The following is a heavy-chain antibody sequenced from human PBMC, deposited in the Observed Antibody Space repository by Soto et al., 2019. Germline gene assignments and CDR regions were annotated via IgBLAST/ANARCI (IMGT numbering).Heavy chain of an antibody. CDR2: IYPNDADT. CDR3: ARVPSVVTPGNDYFGVDV. V-gene: IGHV5-51*01. Sequence: PGESLKISCKGSGYSFTYYWIAWVRQRPGKDLEWMGIIYPNDADTRYNPSFQGQVTISADKSISTAYLQWTSLKTSDTAMYYCARVPSVVTPGNDYFGVDVWGQGTTVTV. J-gene: IGHJ6*02. D-gene: IGHD2-2*01. CDR1: GYSFTYYW.